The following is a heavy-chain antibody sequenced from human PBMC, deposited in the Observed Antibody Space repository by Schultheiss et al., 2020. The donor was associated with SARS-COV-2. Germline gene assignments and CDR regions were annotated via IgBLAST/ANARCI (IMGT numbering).Heavy chain of an antibody. Sequence: QTLSLTCTFSGFALSSSGMCVSWIRQPPGKALEWLALIDWHDDKHYSTSLKTRLTISKDTSKSQVVLTMADMDPLDTATYYCARVCSSTSCYTYGAFDIWGQGTMVTVSS. D-gene: IGHD2-2*02. V-gene: IGHV2-70*01. CDR3: ARVCSSTSCYTYGAFDI. J-gene: IGHJ3*02. CDR2: IDWHDDK. CDR1: GFALSSSGMC.